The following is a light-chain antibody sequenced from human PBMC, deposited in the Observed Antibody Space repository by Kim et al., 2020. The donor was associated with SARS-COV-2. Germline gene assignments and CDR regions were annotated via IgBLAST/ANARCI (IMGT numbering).Light chain of an antibody. J-gene: IGLJ3*02. CDR3: NSRDSSGNHPHWV. Sequence: GQKERSTSQGESKRSYYQRWDKKEQGKAPVLVIDGKNNRTSGIPDRFAGYSSGNTASLTITGAQAEDEADYYCNSRDSSGNHPHWVFGGGTQLTVL. CDR2: GKN. CDR1: SKRSYY. V-gene: IGLV3-19*01.